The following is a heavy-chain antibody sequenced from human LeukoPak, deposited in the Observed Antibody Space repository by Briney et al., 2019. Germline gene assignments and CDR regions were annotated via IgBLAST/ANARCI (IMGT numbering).Heavy chain of an antibody. CDR1: GYTFSSYH. D-gene: IGHD5-18*01. J-gene: IGHJ4*02. Sequence: RASVKVSCKASGYTFSSYHIHWVRQAPGQGLEWMGIINPSGGSTSYAQKFQGRVTMTRDTSTSTVYMELSSLRSEDTAVYYCASPGRYSYGYDYWGQGTLVTVSS. CDR2: INPSGGST. CDR3: ASPGRYSYGYDY. V-gene: IGHV1-46*01.